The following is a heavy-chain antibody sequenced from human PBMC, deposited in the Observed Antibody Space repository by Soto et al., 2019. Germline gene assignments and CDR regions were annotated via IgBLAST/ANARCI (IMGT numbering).Heavy chain of an antibody. D-gene: IGHD2-2*02. CDR1: GYTFTSYG. Sequence: APVKVSCKASGYTFTSYGISWVRQAPGQGLEWMGWISAYNGNTNYAQKLQGRVTMTTDTSTSTAYMELRSLRSDDTAVYYCARQKQYQLLYRGWFHLSGQATLGTVSS. V-gene: IGHV1-18*01. CDR3: ARQKQYQLLYRGWFHL. CDR2: ISAYNGNT. J-gene: IGHJ5*02.